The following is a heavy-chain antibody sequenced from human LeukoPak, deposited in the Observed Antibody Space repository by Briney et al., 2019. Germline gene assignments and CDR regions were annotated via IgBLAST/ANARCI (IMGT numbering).Heavy chain of an antibody. CDR1: GFTFSNYA. D-gene: IGHD2-2*01. CDR3: AKHAGGHDLDALDI. CDR2: ISRSAGAT. V-gene: IGHV3-23*01. J-gene: IGHJ3*02. Sequence: PGGSLRLSCAASGFTFSNYAMSWVRQAPGKGLEWVSSISRSAGATYYADSVKGRFTISRDNSRNTLSLRMNSLRAEDTAVYFCAKHAGGHDLDALDIWGQGTMVTVSS.